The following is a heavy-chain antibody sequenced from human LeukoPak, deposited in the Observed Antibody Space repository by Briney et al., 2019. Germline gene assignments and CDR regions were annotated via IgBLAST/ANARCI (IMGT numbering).Heavy chain of an antibody. CDR1: GFTFRTYA. V-gene: IGHV3-30-3*01. CDR2: VSYDGNIQ. D-gene: IGHD3-10*01. CDR3: ARGPDPVVRGPRRAFDL. Sequence: GGSLRLSCAASGFTFRTYAMHWVRQAPGKGLEWVAVVSYDGNIQDYTDSVKGRFFISRDDSKTTMYLQMNSLRVDDTALYYCARGPDPVVRGPRRAFDLWGQGTMVTVSS. J-gene: IGHJ3*01.